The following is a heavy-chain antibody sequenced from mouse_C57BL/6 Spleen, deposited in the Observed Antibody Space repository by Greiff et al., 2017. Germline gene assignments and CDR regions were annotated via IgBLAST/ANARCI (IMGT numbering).Heavy chain of an antibody. D-gene: IGHD3-3*01. Sequence: VQLQQPGAELVRPGTSVKLSCKASGYTFTSYWMHWVKQRPGQGLEWIGVIDPSDSYTNYNQKFKGKATLTVDTSSSTAYMQLSSLTSEDSAVYYCARGGDDYAMDYWGQGTSVTVSS. CDR1: GYTFTSYW. J-gene: IGHJ4*01. CDR2: IDPSDSYT. V-gene: IGHV1-59*01. CDR3: ARGGDDYAMDY.